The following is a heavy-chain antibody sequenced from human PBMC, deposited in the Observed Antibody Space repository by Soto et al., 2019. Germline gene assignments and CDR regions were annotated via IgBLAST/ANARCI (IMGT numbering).Heavy chain of an antibody. CDR2: ISAYNGNT. V-gene: IGHV1-18*01. D-gene: IGHD6-19*01. CDR1: GGTFSSYG. CDR3: ARIAVAGPYYFDY. J-gene: IGHJ4*02. Sequence: AASVKVSCKASGGTFSSYGICWVRHAPGQGLEWMGWISAYNGNTNYAQKLQGRVTMTTDTSTSTAYMELRSLRSDDTAVYYCARIAVAGPYYFDYWGQGTLVTVSS.